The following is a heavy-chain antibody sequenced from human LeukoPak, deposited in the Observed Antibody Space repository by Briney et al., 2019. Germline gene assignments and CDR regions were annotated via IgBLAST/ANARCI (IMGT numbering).Heavy chain of an antibody. CDR3: ASERPSSSWYDF. CDR2: ISSSSSTI. CDR1: GFTFSSYS. D-gene: IGHD6-13*01. Sequence: GGSLRLSCAASGFTFSSYSMNWVRQAPGKGLEWVSYISSSSSTIYYADSVKGRFTISRDNAKNSLYLQMNSLRDEDTAVYYCASERPSSSWYDFWGQGTLVTVSS. J-gene: IGHJ5*01. V-gene: IGHV3-48*02.